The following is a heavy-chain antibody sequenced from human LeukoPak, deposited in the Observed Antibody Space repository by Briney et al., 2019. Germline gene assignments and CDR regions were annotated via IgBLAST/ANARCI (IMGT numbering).Heavy chain of an antibody. Sequence: SETLSLTCTVSGGSISSYYWSWIRQPPEKGLEFIGYIYYNGNTNYNPSLKSRVTISVDTSKNQFSLKLSSVTAADTAVYYCARIDTSGYNGYSFDYWGQGTLVTVSS. V-gene: IGHV4-59*12. CDR1: GGSISSYY. CDR3: ARIDTSGYNGYSFDY. CDR2: IYYNGNT. D-gene: IGHD3-22*01. J-gene: IGHJ4*02.